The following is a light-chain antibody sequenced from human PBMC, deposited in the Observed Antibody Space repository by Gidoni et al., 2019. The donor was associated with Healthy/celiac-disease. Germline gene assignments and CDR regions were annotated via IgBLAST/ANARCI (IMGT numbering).Light chain of an antibody. J-gene: IGKJ2*01. Sequence: DIQMTQSPSSLSASVGDRVTITCRASQSISSYLNWYQQKPGKAPTLLIYAASSLQSGVPSRFSGSGSATAFTLTISSLQPADFATYYCQQSSSTLVYTFGQGTKLEIK. CDR1: QSISSY. CDR2: AAS. V-gene: IGKV1-39*01. CDR3: QQSSSTLVYT.